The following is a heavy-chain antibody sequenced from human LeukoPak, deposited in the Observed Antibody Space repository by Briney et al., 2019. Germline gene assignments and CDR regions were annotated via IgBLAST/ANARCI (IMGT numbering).Heavy chain of an antibody. CDR3: ARDRIGAHGPGYFQY. V-gene: IGHV4-38-2*02. Sequence: SETLSLTCAVSGYSISSDYYWGWIGQPPGKGLEWIGSIYHSGSTYHNPSLKSRVTISVDTSKNQFSLKLSSVTAADTAVYFCARDRIGAHGPGYFQYWGQGTLVTVSS. CDR1: GYSISSDYY. D-gene: IGHD3-10*01. CDR2: IYHSGST. J-gene: IGHJ1*01.